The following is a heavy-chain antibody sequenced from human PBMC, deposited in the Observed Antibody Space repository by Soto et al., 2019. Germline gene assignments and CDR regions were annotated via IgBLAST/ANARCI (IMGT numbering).Heavy chain of an antibody. CDR3: AKDHCSSVAASGCQFTTYWYFDL. CDR1: GFTFSKYD. CDR2: IGGSGRST. V-gene: IGHV3-23*01. D-gene: IGHD2-2*01. J-gene: IGHJ2*01. Sequence: EVQLLESGGGLVQPGGSLRLSCAASGFTFSKYDMSWVRQAPGKGLEWVSTIGGSGRSTDYADSVKGRFIISRDNSKNTVYLQMNSLRAEDTAVYYCAKDHCSSVAASGCQFTTYWYFDLWGRGTLVTVSS.